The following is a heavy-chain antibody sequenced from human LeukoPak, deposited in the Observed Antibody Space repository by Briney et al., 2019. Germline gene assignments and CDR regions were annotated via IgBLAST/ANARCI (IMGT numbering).Heavy chain of an antibody. CDR2: IYTSGST. V-gene: IGHV4-4*07. CDR3: ARSYIAVAVCWFDP. D-gene: IGHD6-19*01. Sequence: SETLSRTCTVSGSSISSYYWSWIRQPAGKGLEWIGRIYTSGSTNYNPSLKSRVTMSVDTSKNQFSLKLSSVTAADTAVYYCARSYIAVAVCWFDPWGQGTLVTVSS. J-gene: IGHJ5*02. CDR1: GSSISSYY.